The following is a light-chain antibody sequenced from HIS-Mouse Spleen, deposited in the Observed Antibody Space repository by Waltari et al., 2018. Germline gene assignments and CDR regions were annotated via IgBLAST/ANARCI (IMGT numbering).Light chain of an antibody. CDR1: SSDVGSYNL. J-gene: IGLJ3*02. CDR3: CSYAGSSTWV. Sequence: QSALTQPASVSGSPGQSITISCTGTSSDVGSYNLVSWYQQHPGKAPKLMSYEGSQRPSGVSNRCSGSKAGKTASLTISGLQAEDEADYYCCSYAGSSTWVFGGGTKLTVL. V-gene: IGLV2-23*01. CDR2: EGS.